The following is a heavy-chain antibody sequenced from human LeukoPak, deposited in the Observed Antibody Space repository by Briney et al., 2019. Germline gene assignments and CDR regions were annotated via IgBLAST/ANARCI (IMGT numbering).Heavy chain of an antibody. CDR3: ARGPNSNWSGLDF. V-gene: IGHV3-74*01. CDR2: ISPTGSTT. Sequence: GGSLRLSCIASGFSFSGHWMHWARELPGKGLVWVSRISPTGSTTSYADSVKGRFTVSRDKAKNTLYLQVNNLRAEDTAVYYCARGPNSNWSGLDFWGQGTLLTVSS. CDR1: GFSFSGHW. D-gene: IGHD6-6*01. J-gene: IGHJ4*02.